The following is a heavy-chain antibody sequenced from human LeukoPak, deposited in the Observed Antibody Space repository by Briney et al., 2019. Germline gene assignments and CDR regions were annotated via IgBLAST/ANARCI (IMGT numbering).Heavy chain of an antibody. CDR3: ASADYGGNSGRYFQH. D-gene: IGHD4-23*01. V-gene: IGHV3-21*01. J-gene: IGHJ1*01. CDR1: GFTFSSYS. Sequence: TGGSLRLSCAASGFTFSSYSMNWVRQAPGKGLEWVSSISSSSSYIYYADSVKGRFTISRDNAKNSLYLQMNSLRAEDTAVYYCASADYGGNSGRYFQHWGQGTLVTVSS. CDR2: ISSSSSYI.